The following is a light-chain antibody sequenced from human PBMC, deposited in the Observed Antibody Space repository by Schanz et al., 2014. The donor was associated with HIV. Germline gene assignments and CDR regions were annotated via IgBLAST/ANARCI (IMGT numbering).Light chain of an antibody. V-gene: IGKV1-5*03. CDR2: KAS. Sequence: DIQMTQSPSTLSASIGDRVTITCRASQSISSWLAWYQQRPGKAPKLLISKASTLESGVPSRFSGSGSGTEFTLTISSLQPDDLATYYCQHYNSNQCTFGQGTKVDIK. CDR3: QHYNSNQCT. J-gene: IGKJ1*01. CDR1: QSISSW.